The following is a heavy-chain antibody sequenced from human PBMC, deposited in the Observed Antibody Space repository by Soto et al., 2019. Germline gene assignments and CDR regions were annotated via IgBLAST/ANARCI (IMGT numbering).Heavy chain of an antibody. CDR1: GFTLSSYG. J-gene: IGHJ3*02. CDR2: IWYDGSNK. Sequence: PGGSLRLSCAASGFTLSSYGMHWVRQAPGKGLEWVAVIWYDGSNKYYADSVKGRFTISRDNSKNTLYLQMNSLRAEDTAVYYCAIRDGYNFGAFDIWGQGTMVTVSS. V-gene: IGHV3-33*01. CDR3: AIRDGYNFGAFDI. D-gene: IGHD5-12*01.